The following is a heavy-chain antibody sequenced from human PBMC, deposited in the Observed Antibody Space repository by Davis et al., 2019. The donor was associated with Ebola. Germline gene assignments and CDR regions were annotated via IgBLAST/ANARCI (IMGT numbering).Heavy chain of an antibody. D-gene: IGHD6-13*01. V-gene: IGHV3-21*01. CDR3: ATDPPLGSSKFDR. Sequence: GGSLRLSCAASGFTFSSYYMNWVRQAPGKELECVSSISSSSNYIYYADSMKGRFTISRDNAKNSLFLQMNSLRAEDTAVYYCATDPPLGSSKFDRWGQGALVTVST. J-gene: IGHJ5*02. CDR2: ISSSSNYI. CDR1: GFTFSSYY.